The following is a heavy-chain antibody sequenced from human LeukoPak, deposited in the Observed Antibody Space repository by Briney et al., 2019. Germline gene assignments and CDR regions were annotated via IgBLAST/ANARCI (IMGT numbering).Heavy chain of an antibody. D-gene: IGHD6-13*01. V-gene: IGHV4-39*07. CDR2: IYYSGST. Sequence: WVRQPPGKGLEWIGSIYYSGSTYYNPSLKSRVTISVDTSKNQFSLKLSSVTAADTAVHYCARDGEYSSSWYFDYWGQGTLVTVSS. J-gene: IGHJ4*02. CDR3: ARDGEYSSSWYFDY.